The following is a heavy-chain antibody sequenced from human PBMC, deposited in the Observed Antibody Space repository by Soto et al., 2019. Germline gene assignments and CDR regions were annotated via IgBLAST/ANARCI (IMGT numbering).Heavy chain of an antibody. V-gene: IGHV4-34*01. CDR2: INHSGST. CDR1: GGSFSGYS. Sequence: SETLSLTCAVYGGSFSGYSWSWIRQPPGKGLEWIGEINHSGSTNYNPSLKSRVTISVDTSKNQFSLKLSSVTAADTAVYYCATRKSNRYYFDYWGQGTLVTVSS. CDR3: ATRKSNRYYFDY. J-gene: IGHJ4*02.